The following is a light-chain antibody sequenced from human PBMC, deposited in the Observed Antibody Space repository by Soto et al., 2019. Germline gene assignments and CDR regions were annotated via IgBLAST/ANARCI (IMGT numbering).Light chain of an antibody. V-gene: IGLV1-44*01. CDR2: NNN. Sequence: QSVLTQSPSASGTPGQRVTISCSGSSSSFKTNSVQWFQQLPGTAPKLLIHNNNQRPSGVPDRFSGSKSGTSASLAISGLQSEDEGDYYCATWDASLGWVFGGGTNLTVL. J-gene: IGLJ3*02. CDR1: SSSFKTNS. CDR3: ATWDASLGWV.